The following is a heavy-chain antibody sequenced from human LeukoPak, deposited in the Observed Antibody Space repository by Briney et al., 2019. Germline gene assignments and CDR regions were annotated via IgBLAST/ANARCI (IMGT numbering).Heavy chain of an antibody. CDR1: GFTVSSNY. V-gene: IGHV3-53*01. Sequence: GGSLRLSCAASGFTVSSNYMSWVRQAPGKGLEWVSVIYSGGSTYYADSVKGRLTISRDNSKNILYLQMNSLRAEDTAVYYCARMGVGAMGFWGQGTLVTVSS. J-gene: IGHJ4*02. CDR3: ARMGVGAMGF. D-gene: IGHD1-26*01. CDR2: IYSGGST.